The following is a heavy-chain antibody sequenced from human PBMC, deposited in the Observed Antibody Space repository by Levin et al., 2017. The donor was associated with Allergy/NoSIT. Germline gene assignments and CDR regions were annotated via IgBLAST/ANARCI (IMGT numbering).Heavy chain of an antibody. CDR2: IFYSGRT. J-gene: IGHJ5*02. D-gene: IGHD3-10*01. Sequence: PGGSLRLSCTVSGASITTHSWSWIRQPPGNGLEWIGYIFYSGRTDYNPSLESRVIILMDTSKNQFSLKLSSVSAADTAVYYCARDIWFGSYWGNWFDPWGQGTLVTVSS. CDR1: GASITTHS. CDR3: ARDIWFGSYWGNWFDP. V-gene: IGHV4-59*11.